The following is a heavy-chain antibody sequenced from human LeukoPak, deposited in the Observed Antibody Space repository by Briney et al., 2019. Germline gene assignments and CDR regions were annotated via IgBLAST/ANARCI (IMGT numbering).Heavy chain of an antibody. CDR3: ARRTTMYSSSSPFDY. CDR2: INPSGGST. J-gene: IGHJ4*02. V-gene: IGHV1-46*01. D-gene: IGHD6-6*01. CDR1: GYIFTSYY. Sequence: ASVKVSCKASGYIFTSYYMHWVRQAPGQGLEWMGIINPSGGSTSYAQKFQGRVTMTRDTSTSTVYMELSSLRSDDTAVYYCARRTTMYSSSSPFDYWGQGTLVTVSS.